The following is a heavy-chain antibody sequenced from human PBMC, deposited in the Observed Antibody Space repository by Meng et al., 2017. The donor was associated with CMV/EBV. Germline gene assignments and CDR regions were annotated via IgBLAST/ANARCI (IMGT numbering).Heavy chain of an antibody. J-gene: IGHJ6*02. CDR2: ISSSSSYI. CDR3: ARDLGSTSRYGMDV. V-gene: IGHV3-21*01. Sequence: GGSLRLSCAASGFTFSSYNMNWVRQAPGKGLEWVSSISSSSSYIYYADSVKGRFAISRDNAKNSLYLQMNSLRAEDTAVYYCARDLGSTSRYGMDVWGQGTTVTVSS. CDR1: GFTFSSYN. D-gene: IGHD2-2*01.